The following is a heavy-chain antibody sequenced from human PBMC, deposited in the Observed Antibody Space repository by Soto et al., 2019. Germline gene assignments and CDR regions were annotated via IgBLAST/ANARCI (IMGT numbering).Heavy chain of an antibody. Sequence: VQLVESGGGVVQPGRSLRLSCAASGFIFNNYGMHWVRQAPGKGLEWVAVISSDGSERYYGDSAKGRFTISRDKSKKILFLETPSVRFEDTGVYYCVKYRLAVSYRFDKCGQGTLVTVSS. CDR3: VKYRLAVSYRFDK. CDR1: GFIFNNYG. J-gene: IGHJ4*02. CDR2: ISSDGSER. V-gene: IGHV3-30*18. D-gene: IGHD3-16*02.